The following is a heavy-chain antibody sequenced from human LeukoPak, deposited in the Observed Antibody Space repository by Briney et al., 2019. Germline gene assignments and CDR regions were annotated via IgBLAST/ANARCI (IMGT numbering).Heavy chain of an antibody. D-gene: IGHD3-3*02. J-gene: IGHJ4*02. CDR3: ATFILFTH. CDR1: GFTFSSYS. Sequence: GGSLRLSCAASGFTFSSYSMNWVRQAPGKGLEWVSSISSSSSYIYYADSVKGRFTISRDNSKNTLYLQMNSLRAEDTAVYYCATFILFTHWGQGTLVTVSS. CDR2: ISSSSSYI. V-gene: IGHV3-21*04.